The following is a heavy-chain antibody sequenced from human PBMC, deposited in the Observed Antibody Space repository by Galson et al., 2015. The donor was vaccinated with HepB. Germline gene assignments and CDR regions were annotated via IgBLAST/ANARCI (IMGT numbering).Heavy chain of an antibody. CDR2: INEDGSQK. D-gene: IGHD3-10*01. V-gene: IGHV3-7*01. CDR3: ARGHLGLGDSDY. CDR1: GFTFSRYW. J-gene: IGHJ4*02. Sequence: SLRLSCADTGFTFSRYWMSWVRQAPGKGLEWVANINEDGSQKYYVDSVKGRFTISRDNAKNSLFLQMNNLRAEDTAVYSCARGHLGLGDSDYWGQGTLVTVSS.